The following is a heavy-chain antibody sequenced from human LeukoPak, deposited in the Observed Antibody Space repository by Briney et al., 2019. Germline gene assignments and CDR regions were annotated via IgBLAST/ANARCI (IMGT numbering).Heavy chain of an antibody. CDR3: AKAEGYDILTGLDY. J-gene: IGHJ4*02. V-gene: IGHV3-23*01. CDR1: GFTFSNFA. Sequence: QPGGSLRLSCAASGFTFSNFAMSWVRQAPGKGLEWVSGIGASGGSTYYADSVKGRFTISRDNSKNTLYLQMNSLRTEDTAVYYCAKAEGYDILTGLDYWGQGTLVTVSS. CDR2: IGASGGST. D-gene: IGHD3-9*01.